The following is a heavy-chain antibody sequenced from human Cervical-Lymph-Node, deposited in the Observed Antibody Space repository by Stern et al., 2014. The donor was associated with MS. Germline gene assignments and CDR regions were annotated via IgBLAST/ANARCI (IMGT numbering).Heavy chain of an antibody. CDR3: ARYNVRDWLEP. J-gene: IGHJ5*02. D-gene: IGHD5-24*01. V-gene: IGHV4-34*01. Sequence: QVQLQQWGAGLVKPSETLSLTCGVYGGSFSGYYWSWIRQPPGKGLEWIGEINHSGSTNYNPSLKSRVTISADTSRSQFSLKLGSVTAADTAVYYCARYNVRDWLEPWGQGTLVIVSS. CDR2: INHSGST. CDR1: GGSFSGYY.